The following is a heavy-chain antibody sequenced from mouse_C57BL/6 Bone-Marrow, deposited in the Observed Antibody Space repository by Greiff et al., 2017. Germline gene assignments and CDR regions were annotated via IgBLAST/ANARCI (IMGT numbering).Heavy chain of an antibody. J-gene: IGHJ1*03. CDR2: ISNGGGNT. CDR3: ARPSITTVPHWYFDV. CDR1: GFTFSDYY. Sequence: EVMLVESGGGLVQPGGSLKLSCAASGFTFSDYYMYWVRQTPEKRLEWVAYISNGGGNTYYPDTVKGRFTISRDNAKNTLYLQMSRLKSEDTAMYYCARPSITTVPHWYFDVWGTGTTVTVSS. D-gene: IGHD1-1*01. V-gene: IGHV5-12*01.